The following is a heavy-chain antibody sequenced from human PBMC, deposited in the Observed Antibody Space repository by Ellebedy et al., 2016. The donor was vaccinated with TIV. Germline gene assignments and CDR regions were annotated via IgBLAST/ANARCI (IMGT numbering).Heavy chain of an antibody. CDR1: GYSFMNSW. CDR3: VRRSTSGGAPFYFDY. D-gene: IGHD5/OR15-5a*01. Sequence: GESLKISCKGSGYSFMNSWIAWVRQKPGKGLEWMGVIYPGDSDLRYSPSFQGQVTISADKSISTAYLQWSSVKASDTAMYYCVRRSTSGGAPFYFDYWGQGTLVTVSS. CDR2: IYPGDSDL. J-gene: IGHJ4*02. V-gene: IGHV5-51*01.